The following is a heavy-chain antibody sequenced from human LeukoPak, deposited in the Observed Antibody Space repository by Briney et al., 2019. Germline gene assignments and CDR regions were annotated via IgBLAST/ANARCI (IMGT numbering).Heavy chain of an antibody. CDR3: ARPDNWAYGSGSYYPN. V-gene: IGHV1-2*02. Sequence: ASVKVSCKASGYTFTGYYTHWVRQAPGQGLEWMGWINPNSGGTNYAQKFQGRVTMTRDTSVSTAYMELSRLRSDDTAVYYCARPDNWAYGSGSYYPNWGQGTLVTVSS. D-gene: IGHD3-10*01. CDR2: INPNSGGT. CDR1: GYTFTGYY. J-gene: IGHJ4*02.